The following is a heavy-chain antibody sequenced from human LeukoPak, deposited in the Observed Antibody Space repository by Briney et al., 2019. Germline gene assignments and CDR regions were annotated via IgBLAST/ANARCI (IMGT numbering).Heavy chain of an antibody. J-gene: IGHJ4*02. CDR1: GGSISSYY. D-gene: IGHD2-2*01. Sequence: SETLSLTCTVSGGSISSYYWSWIRQPPGKGLEWIGYIYYSGSTNYNPSLKSRVTISVDTSKNQLSLKLSSVTAADTAVYYCATGYCSSTSCYRGVYFDYWGQGTLVTVSS. CDR3: ATGYCSSTSCYRGVYFDY. CDR2: IYYSGST. V-gene: IGHV4-59*08.